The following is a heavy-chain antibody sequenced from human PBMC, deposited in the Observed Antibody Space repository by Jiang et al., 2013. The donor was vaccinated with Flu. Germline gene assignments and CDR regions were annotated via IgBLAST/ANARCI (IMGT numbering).Heavy chain of an antibody. V-gene: IGHV5-51*01. CDR2: IYPGDSDT. Sequence: QLVESGAEVKQPGESLKYLLSGFWIPVFEVLDRLGMPDARERPGWMGLIYPGDSDTRYSPSFQGQVTISADKSINTAYLQWGSLKTSDTAMYFCARHSGGYSYAQIDDWGQGTLVTVSS. CDR3: ARHSGGYSYAQIDD. J-gene: IGHJ4*02. CDR1: IPVFEVL. D-gene: IGHD5-18*01.